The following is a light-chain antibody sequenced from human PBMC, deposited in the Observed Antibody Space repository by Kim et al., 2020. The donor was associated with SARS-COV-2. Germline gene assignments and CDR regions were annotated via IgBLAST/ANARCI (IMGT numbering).Light chain of an antibody. Sequence: SYELTQPPSISLSPGQTATITSSGDAFPDQFAHWYQQKPGQAPILVIFRDTERPSEISDRFSGSTSGTKATLTISGVQAEDEADYYCQSGDSSNAFWVFG. CDR2: RDT. J-gene: IGLJ3*02. CDR1: AFPDQF. CDR3: QSGDSSNAFWV. V-gene: IGLV3-25*03.